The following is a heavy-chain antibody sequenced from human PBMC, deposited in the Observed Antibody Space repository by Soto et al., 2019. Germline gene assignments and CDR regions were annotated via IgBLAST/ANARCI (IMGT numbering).Heavy chain of an antibody. CDR3: AAGVSGYTSSYDY. Sequence: QVQLVQSGAEVKKPGSSVKVSCKASGGTFSRYTISWVRQAPGQRLEGMGRLIPILGIANYAQKSQGRVTITADKSTSTAYMELSSLRSEHTAVYYCAAGVSGYTSSYDYWGQGTLVTVSS. D-gene: IGHD5-12*01. CDR2: LIPILGIA. J-gene: IGHJ4*02. CDR1: GGTFSRYT. V-gene: IGHV1-69*02.